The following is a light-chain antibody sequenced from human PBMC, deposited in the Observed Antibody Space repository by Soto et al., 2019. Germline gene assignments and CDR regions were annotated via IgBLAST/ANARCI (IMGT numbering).Light chain of an antibody. CDR2: STT. V-gene: IGLV7-43*01. Sequence: QALVTQEPSLTVSPGGTVTITYTSSTGAVTSDNYPNWFQLRPGQAPKSVIYSTTNKHSWTPARFSGSLLGGKAALTLSGVQPEDEDEYYCLLSYGGVYAFGSGTKVTVL. CDR1: TGAVTSDNY. J-gene: IGLJ1*01. CDR3: LLSYGGVYA.